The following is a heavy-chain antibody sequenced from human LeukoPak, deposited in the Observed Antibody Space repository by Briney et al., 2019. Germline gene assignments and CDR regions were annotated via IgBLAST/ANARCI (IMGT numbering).Heavy chain of an antibody. CDR3: ARHRNSQTAGAGDY. V-gene: IGHV1-2*02. Sequence: GAPVKVSCKASGYTVAAYYIHWVRQAPGQGLEWMGWINPNTGGPYYPQKFQGKVTMTWDSSVNTAYMELTSVTSGDTAIYYCARHRNSQTAGAGDYWGQGTLVTVSS. CDR2: INPNTGGP. D-gene: IGHD1-26*01. CDR1: GYTVAAYY. J-gene: IGHJ4*02.